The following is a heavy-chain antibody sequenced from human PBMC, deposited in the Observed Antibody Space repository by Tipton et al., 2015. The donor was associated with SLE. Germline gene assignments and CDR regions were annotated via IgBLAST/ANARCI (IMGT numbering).Heavy chain of an antibody. J-gene: IGHJ6*02. CDR2: FDPEDDKT. Sequence: QLVQSGPEVKKPGASVRVSCKVSGWALTELSIHWVRQAPGKGLEWMGAFDPEDDKTIYAQKFQGRVTMTEDTSTDTAYMEVTTLRTDDTAVYYCSTSSTPGTYFYGMDVWGQGTTVTVSS. D-gene: IGHD3-10*01. V-gene: IGHV1-24*01. CDR3: STSSTPGTYFYGMDV. CDR1: GWALTELS.